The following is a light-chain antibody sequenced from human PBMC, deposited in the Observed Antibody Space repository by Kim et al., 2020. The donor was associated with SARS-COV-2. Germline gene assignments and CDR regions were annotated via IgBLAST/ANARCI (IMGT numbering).Light chain of an antibody. Sequence: SPGQTASITFSGDKLGDKYACWYQQKPGQSPVLVIYQDSKRPSGIPERFSGSNSGNTATLTISGTQAMDEADYYCQAWDSSTAVVFGGGTQLTVL. J-gene: IGLJ2*01. CDR2: QDS. CDR3: QAWDSSTAVV. CDR1: KLGDKY. V-gene: IGLV3-1*01.